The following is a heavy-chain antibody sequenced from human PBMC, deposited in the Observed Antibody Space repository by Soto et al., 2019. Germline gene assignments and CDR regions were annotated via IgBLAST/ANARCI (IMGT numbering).Heavy chain of an antibody. CDR2: ISSSGSTI. Sequence: GGSLRLSCAAAGFTFGSYEMNWGRQAPGEGLEWVSYISSSGSTIYYADSVKGRFTISRDNAKKSLYLQMNSLRAKDTAVYYCARDRGRHWFDPWGQGTLVTVSS. V-gene: IGHV3-48*03. CDR3: ARDRGRHWFDP. CDR1: GFTFGSYE. J-gene: IGHJ5*02.